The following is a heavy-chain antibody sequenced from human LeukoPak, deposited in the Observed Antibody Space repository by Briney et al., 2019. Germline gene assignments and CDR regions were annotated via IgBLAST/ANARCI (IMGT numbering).Heavy chain of an antibody. J-gene: IGHJ1*01. V-gene: IGHV4-59*08. CDR1: GGSISSYY. CDR3: ARHSASGGNFFQH. Sequence: SETLSLTCTVSGGSISSYYWSWIRQSPGKGLEWIGYILYSGSTNYNPSLKSRVTISVDTSKNQFSLKVRSVTAADTAVYYCARHSASGGNFFQHWGQGTLVTVSS. D-gene: IGHD3-16*01. CDR2: ILYSGST.